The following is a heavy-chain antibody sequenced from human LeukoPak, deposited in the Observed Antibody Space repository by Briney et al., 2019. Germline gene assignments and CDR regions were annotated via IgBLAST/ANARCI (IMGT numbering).Heavy chain of an antibody. Sequence: PSETLSLTCTVSGGSISSGSYYWSWIRQPAGKGLEWIGRIYTSGSTNYNPSLKSRVTISVDTSKNQFSLKLSSVTAADTAVYYCARGVGGDAFDIWGQGTMVTVSS. J-gene: IGHJ3*02. CDR1: GGSISSGSYY. V-gene: IGHV4-61*02. CDR3: ARGVGGDAFDI. CDR2: IYTSGST. D-gene: IGHD2-15*01.